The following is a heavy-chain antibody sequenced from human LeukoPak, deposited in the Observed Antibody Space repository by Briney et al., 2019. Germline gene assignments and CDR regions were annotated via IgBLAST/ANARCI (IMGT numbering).Heavy chain of an antibody. CDR2: IRQDGSQK. CDR1: GFTFSSYW. CDR3: ARVPPYSGSYYTY. D-gene: IGHD1-26*01. Sequence: HPGGSLRLSCAASGFTFSSYWMSWVRQAPGKGLEWVATIRQDGSQKYYVDSVKGRFTISRDNAKNSLYLQMNSLRAEDTAVYYCARVPPYSGSYYTYWGQGTLLTVSS. J-gene: IGHJ4*02. V-gene: IGHV3-7*04.